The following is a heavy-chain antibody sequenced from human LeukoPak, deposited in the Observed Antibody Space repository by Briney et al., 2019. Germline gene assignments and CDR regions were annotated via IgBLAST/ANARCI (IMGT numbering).Heavy chain of an antibody. Sequence: NPGGSLRLSCAASGVSFSTYSMNWVRRAPGKGLEWVSSITSSPTYIYYADSVKGRFTISRDNAKHSVYLQMNSLRVEDTAVYYCAREMTYDSDSSGFVWGQGTLVTVSS. V-gene: IGHV3-21*01. D-gene: IGHD3-22*01. CDR2: ITSSPTYI. CDR3: AREMTYDSDSSGFV. J-gene: IGHJ4*02. CDR1: GVSFSTYS.